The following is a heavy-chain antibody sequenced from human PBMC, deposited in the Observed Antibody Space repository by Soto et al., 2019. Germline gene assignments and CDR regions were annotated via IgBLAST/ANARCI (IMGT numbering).Heavy chain of an antibody. CDR1: GGSISSSNW. J-gene: IGHJ6*02. CDR3: ARRGTSYYYYGMDV. V-gene: IGHV4-4*02. CDR2: IYHSGST. Sequence: PSETLSLTCAVPGGSISSSNWWSWVRQPPGKGLEWIGEIYHSGSTNYNPSLKSRVTISVDKSKNQFSLKLSSVTAADTAVYYCARRGTSYYYYGMDVWGQGTTVTVSS. D-gene: IGHD1-7*01.